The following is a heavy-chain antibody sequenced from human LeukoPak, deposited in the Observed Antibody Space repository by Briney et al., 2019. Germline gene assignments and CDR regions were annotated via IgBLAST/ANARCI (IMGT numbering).Heavy chain of an antibody. CDR1: GDSIGSGSYY. D-gene: IGHD2-2*02. CDR3: ARGRVVVVPAAIRGRGYFDY. CDR2: IYTSGST. V-gene: IGHV4-61*02. J-gene: IGHJ4*02. Sequence: PSQTLSLTCTVSGDSIGSGSYYWSWIRQPAGKGLEWIGRIYTSGSTNYNPSLKSRVTISVDTSKNQFSLKLSSVTAADTAVYYCARGRVVVVPAAIRGRGYFDYWGQGTLVTVSS.